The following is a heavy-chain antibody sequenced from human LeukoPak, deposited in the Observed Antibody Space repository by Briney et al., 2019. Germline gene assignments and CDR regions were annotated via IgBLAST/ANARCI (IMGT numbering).Heavy chain of an antibody. V-gene: IGHV4-39*01. Sequence: SETLSLTCTVSGGSISSSSYYWGWIRQPQGKGLDWIGSIYYSGSTYYNPTLKSRVTISVDTSKNQFCLKLSSVTAADTAVYYCARRKVAATESTAFDIWGQGTMVTVSS. CDR1: GGSISSSSYY. J-gene: IGHJ3*02. CDR3: ARRKVAATESTAFDI. CDR2: IYYSGST. D-gene: IGHD2-15*01.